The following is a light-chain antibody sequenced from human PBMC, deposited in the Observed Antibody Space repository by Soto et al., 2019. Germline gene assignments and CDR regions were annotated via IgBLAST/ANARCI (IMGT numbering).Light chain of an antibody. V-gene: IGKV3-20*01. J-gene: IGKJ2*01. CDR1: QSVSSAY. CDR3: QQFGFAPYI. CDR2: GAS. Sequence: EIVLTQSPGTLSLSPGERATLSCRASQSVSSAYILWLQQKHGQAPRLLIYGASYRAAGVPDRFGGSGSGTDFTLTISRLEPEDFAVYYCQQFGFAPYIFGQGTKLEIK.